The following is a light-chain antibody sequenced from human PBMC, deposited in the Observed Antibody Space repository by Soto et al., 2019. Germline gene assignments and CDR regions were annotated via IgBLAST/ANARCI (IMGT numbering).Light chain of an antibody. Sequence: QSVLTQPPSASGTPGQRVTISCSGSSSNIGTYYVSWYQQPPGTAPKLLIYRNNQRPSGVPDRFSGSRSGTSASLAICGLRSEDEADYYCAAWAGSLTLVVFGTGTKLTVL. CDR2: RNN. J-gene: IGLJ1*01. V-gene: IGLV1-47*01. CDR1: SSNIGTYY. CDR3: AAWAGSLTLVV.